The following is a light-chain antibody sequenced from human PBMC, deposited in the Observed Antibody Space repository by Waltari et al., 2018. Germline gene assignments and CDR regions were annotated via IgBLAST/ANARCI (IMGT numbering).Light chain of an antibody. CDR3: QTWDTNTVV. Sequence: SFALTQAPSLSVSPGQTATIACSGAALGNKYVCWYHQKPGQSPVLVIFEDEKRPSWIPERFSASNSGNTALLTITGVQALDEAAYYCQTWDTNTVVFGGGTKLTVL. CDR2: EDE. CDR1: ALGNKY. V-gene: IGLV3-1*01. J-gene: IGLJ2*01.